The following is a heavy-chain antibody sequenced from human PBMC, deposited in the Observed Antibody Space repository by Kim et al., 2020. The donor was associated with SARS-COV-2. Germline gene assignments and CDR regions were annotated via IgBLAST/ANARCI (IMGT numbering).Heavy chain of an antibody. CDR3: ARVRGYSGPGNGFDP. D-gene: IGHD5-12*01. J-gene: IGHJ5*02. CDR1: GGSISSSSYY. V-gene: IGHV4-39*07. CDR2: NCDSGNN. Sequence: SETLSLTCTVSGGSISSSSYYWGWNRQPPGKELEWIGCNCDSGNNYYTPSLKSRVTISVDTSKNQFSLRLSSVTAADTAVYYCARVRGYSGPGNGFDPWGQGTLVTVSS.